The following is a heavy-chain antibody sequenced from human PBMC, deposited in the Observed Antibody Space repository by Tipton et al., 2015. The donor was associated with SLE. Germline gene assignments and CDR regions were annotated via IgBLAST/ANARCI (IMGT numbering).Heavy chain of an antibody. Sequence: TLSLTCTVSGGSISSYYWSWIRQPPGKGLEWIGYIYYSGSTNYNPSLKSRVTISVDTSKNQFSLSLYSVTVDDTAVYYCARQGTGFGSGRDDYWGQGILVTVSS. CDR1: GGSISSYY. V-gene: IGHV4-59*08. D-gene: IGHD1-14*01. J-gene: IGHJ4*02. CDR2: IYYSGST. CDR3: ARQGTGFGSGRDDY.